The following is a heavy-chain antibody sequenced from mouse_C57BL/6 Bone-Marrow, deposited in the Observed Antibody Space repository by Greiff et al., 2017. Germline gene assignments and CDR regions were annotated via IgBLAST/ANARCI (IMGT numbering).Heavy chain of an antibody. CDR2: INPEHGGT. J-gene: IGHJ2*01. D-gene: IGHD1-1*01. CDR3: ARKAYLLLRGACYFGY. CDR1: GYTFTDYY. V-gene: IGHV1-19*01. Sequence: VQLQQSGPVLVKPGASVKMSCTASGYTFTDYYMNWVKQSPGQSLEWIGGINPEHGGTSYNQKFKGKATLTEDKSSTTAYMELNSLTSEESAVYYGARKAYLLLRGACYFGYWGRGTTLTVTA.